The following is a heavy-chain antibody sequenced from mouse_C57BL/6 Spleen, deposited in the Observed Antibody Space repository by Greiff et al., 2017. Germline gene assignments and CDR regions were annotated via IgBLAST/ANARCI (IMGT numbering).Heavy chain of an antibody. J-gene: IGHJ3*01. CDR3: TRDRGAYYSNFDLAWFAY. D-gene: IGHD2-5*01. Sequence: EVQLVESGEGLVKPGGSLKLSCAASGFTFSSYAMSWVRQPPEKRLEWVAYISSGGDYIYYADTVKGRFTITRDNARNTLYLQMSSLKSEDTAMYYCTRDRGAYYSNFDLAWFAYWGQGTLVTVSA. V-gene: IGHV5-9-1*02. CDR1: GFTFSSYA. CDR2: ISSGGDYI.